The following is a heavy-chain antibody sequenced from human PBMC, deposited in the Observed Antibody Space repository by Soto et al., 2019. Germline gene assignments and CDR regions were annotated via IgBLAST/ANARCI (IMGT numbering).Heavy chain of an antibody. CDR2: IYYSGST. V-gene: IGHV4-39*01. D-gene: IGHD3-9*01. J-gene: IGHJ5*02. CDR1: GGSISSSSYY. CDR3: ASSITYYDILTGYYMGNWFDP. Sequence: TSETLSLTCTVSGGSISSSSYYWGWIRQPPGKGLEWIGSIYYSGSTYYNPSLKSRVTISVDTSKNQFSLKLSSVTAADTAVNYCASSITYYDILTGYYMGNWFDPWGQGTLVTVSS.